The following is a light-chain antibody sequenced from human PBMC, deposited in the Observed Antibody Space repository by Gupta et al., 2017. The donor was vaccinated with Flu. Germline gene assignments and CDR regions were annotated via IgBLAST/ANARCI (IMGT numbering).Light chain of an antibody. CDR2: DVT. CDR1: SNDVGGSNR. V-gene: IGLV2-11*01. J-gene: IGLJ1*01. Sequence: QSAPTQARSVSGSPGQSVTISCTGSSNDVGGSNRVSWYQQRPGKAPKLILYDVTERPLGVPDRFSGSKSGNTASLTISGLQADDEADYYCSSHAGRVTWVFGTGTTVTVL. CDR3: SSHAGRVTWV.